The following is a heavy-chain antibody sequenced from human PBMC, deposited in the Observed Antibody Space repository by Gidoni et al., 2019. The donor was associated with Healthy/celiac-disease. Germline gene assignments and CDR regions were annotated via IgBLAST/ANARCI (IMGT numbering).Heavy chain of an antibody. CDR2: ISDTSTYK. D-gene: IGHD2-15*01. CDR3: AREKYCDGGRSCYSGDAFDV. J-gene: IGHJ3*01. CDR1: GFTFTSYT. V-gene: IGHV3-21*01. Sequence: EVQLVESGGGLVKPGGSLRLSCVTSGFTFTSYTMNWVRQAPGEGLEWVSSISDTSTYKYYADSVKSRFTISRDNAKNSVYLQMNTLRAEDTAMYYCAREKYCDGGRSCYSGDAFDVWGQGTMVTVSS.